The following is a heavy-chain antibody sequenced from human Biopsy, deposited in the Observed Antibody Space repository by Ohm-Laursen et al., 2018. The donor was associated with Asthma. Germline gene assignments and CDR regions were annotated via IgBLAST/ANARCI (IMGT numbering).Heavy chain of an antibody. J-gene: IGHJ3*01. Sequence: PGTLSLTCTVSNGSISSNFYYWGWIRQPPGKGLEWVGSIHKNGIGYYKSSLKSRLTISVDTSKNQFSLKVTSVTAADTAVYYCARQKLAAAEGPFDLWGQGTMVTVSS. CDR1: NGSISSNFYY. CDR2: IHKNGIG. V-gene: IGHV4-39*01. CDR3: ARQKLAAAEGPFDL. D-gene: IGHD6-13*01.